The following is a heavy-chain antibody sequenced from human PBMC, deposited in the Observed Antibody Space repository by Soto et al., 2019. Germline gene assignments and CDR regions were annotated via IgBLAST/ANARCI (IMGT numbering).Heavy chain of an antibody. D-gene: IGHD2-15*01. CDR2: INDSGST. J-gene: IGHJ5*02. CDR1: GGSSIGHG. V-gene: IGHV4-34*01. CDR3: ARQVVAYCSGGSCYSPNRHWFDP. Sequence: PSLPLPVTWAVDGGSSIGHGWSWISQPQGKGLEWIGEINDSGSTNYNPSLKSRVTISVDTSKNQFSLKLSSVTAADTAVYYCARQVVAYCSGGSCYSPNRHWFDPWGQGTLVTVSS.